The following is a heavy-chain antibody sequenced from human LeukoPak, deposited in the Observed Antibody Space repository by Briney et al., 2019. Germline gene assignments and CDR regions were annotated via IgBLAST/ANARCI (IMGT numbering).Heavy chain of an antibody. Sequence: GGSLRLSCAASGLTFRNYWMHWVRQAPGKGLVWVSRINSDGSDTTYADSVKGRFTISRDNAKNTLYLQMNSLRVEDTAVYYCARSSAVATLSLTYWGLGTLVTVSS. CDR2: INSDGSDT. D-gene: IGHD5-12*01. V-gene: IGHV3-74*01. CDR3: ARSSAVATLSLTY. J-gene: IGHJ4*02. CDR1: GLTFRNYW.